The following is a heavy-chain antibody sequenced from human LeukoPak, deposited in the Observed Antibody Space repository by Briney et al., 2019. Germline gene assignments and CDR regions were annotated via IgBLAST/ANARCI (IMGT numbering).Heavy chain of an antibody. CDR2: INHSGST. D-gene: IGHD3-3*01. Sequence: SETLSLTCAVYGGSFSGYYWSWIRQPPGKGLEWIGEINHSGSTNYNPSLKSRVTISVDTSKNQFSLKLSSVTAADTAVYYCARSYHDYHSYFDYWGQGTLVTVSS. CDR3: ARSYHDYHSYFDY. CDR1: GGSFSGYY. J-gene: IGHJ4*02. V-gene: IGHV4-34*01.